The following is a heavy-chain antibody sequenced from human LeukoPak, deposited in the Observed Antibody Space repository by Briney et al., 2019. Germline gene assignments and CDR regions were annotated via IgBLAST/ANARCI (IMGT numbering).Heavy chain of an antibody. CDR3: AKEMGSYYYDSSGLYHYYYMDV. J-gene: IGHJ6*03. CDR2: ISGDGGST. D-gene: IGHD3-22*01. V-gene: IGHV3-43*02. CDR1: GFTFDDYA. Sequence: HPGGSLRLSCAASGFTFDDYAMHWVRQAPGKGLEWVSLISGDGGSTYYADSVKGRFTISRDNSKNSLYLQMNSLRTEDTALYYCAKEMGSYYYDSSGLYHYYYMDVWGKGTTVTVSS.